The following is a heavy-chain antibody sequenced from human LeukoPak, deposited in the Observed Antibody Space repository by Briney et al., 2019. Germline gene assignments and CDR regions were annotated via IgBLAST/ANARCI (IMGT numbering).Heavy chain of an antibody. J-gene: IGHJ4*02. D-gene: IGHD5-18*01. V-gene: IGHV4-59*01. CDR2: IYYSGST. CDR3: AGLGGYSSDLDY. Sequence: SETLSLTCTVSGGSISSYYWSWVRQPPGKGLEWIGYIYYSGSTNYNPSLKSRVTISVDTSKNQFSLKLSSVTAADTAVYYCAGLGGYSSDLDYWGQGTLVTVSS. CDR1: GGSISSYY.